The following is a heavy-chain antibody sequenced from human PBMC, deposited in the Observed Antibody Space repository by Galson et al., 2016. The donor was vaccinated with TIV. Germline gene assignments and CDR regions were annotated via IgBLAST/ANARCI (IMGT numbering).Heavy chain of an antibody. V-gene: IGHV2-70*11. CDR3: ALISGYYDHSGHFIPRSFDY. Sequence: PALVKPTQTLTLTCTFSGFSLNTDGMCVNWIRQPPGKALEWLARIDWDDDKSYTSSLKTRLTISKDTSKNQVVLRMTNMDPVDTATYYCALISGYYDHSGHFIPRSFDYWGQGTPVTVSS. J-gene: IGHJ4*02. CDR1: GFSLNTDGMC. CDR2: IDWDDDK. D-gene: IGHD3-22*01.